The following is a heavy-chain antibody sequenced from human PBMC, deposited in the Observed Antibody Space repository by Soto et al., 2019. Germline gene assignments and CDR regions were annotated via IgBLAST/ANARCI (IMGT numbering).Heavy chain of an antibody. D-gene: IGHD2-21*02. CDR1: GFSLSTTEEG. Sequence: QITLKESGPTLVKPTQTLTLTCTFSGFSLSTTEEGVGWIRQPPGKAPEWLALIYWDDDKSYSPSLKTRLTTTKDTSKNQVVLTVTNVDPVDTATYYCAHGSCFGADCYPNPYFDFWGQGILVTVSS. CDR3: AHGSCFGADCYPNPYFDF. J-gene: IGHJ4*02. CDR2: IYWDDDK. V-gene: IGHV2-5*02.